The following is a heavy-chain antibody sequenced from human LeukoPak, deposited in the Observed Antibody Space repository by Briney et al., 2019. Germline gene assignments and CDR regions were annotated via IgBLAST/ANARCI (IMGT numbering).Heavy chain of an antibody. D-gene: IGHD6-6*01. CDR3: AREGRVAVEYSSSLDY. CDR1: GFTFSNYA. V-gene: IGHV3-30*04. CDR2: ISYVSSNK. J-gene: IGHJ4*02. Sequence: PGGSLRLSCAASGFTFSNYAMHWVRQAPGKGLEWVAVISYVSSNKYYADSVKGRFTISRDNSKNTLYLQMNSLRAEDTAVYYCAREGRVAVEYSSSLDYWGQGTMVTVSS.